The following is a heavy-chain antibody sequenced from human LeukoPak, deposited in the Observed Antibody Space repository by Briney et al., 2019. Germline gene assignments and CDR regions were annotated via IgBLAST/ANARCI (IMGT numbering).Heavy chain of an antibody. CDR1: GGSVSSDGYY. Sequence: PSETLSLTCTVSGGSVSSDGYYWSWIRQHPGKGLEWIGCIYDSGSTYYNPSLRSRVTISVDTSKNQFALKLRSVTAADTAVSSCASEVVVAATPSFTRFDPWGQGTLVTVSS. V-gene: IGHV4-31*03. D-gene: IGHD2-15*01. CDR3: ASEVVVAATPSFTRFDP. CDR2: IYDSGST. J-gene: IGHJ5*02.